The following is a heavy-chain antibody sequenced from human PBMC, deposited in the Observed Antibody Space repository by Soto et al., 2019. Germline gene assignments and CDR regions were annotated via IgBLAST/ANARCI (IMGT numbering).Heavy chain of an antibody. CDR2: ISGSGSST. CDR1: AVSFSSHD. Sequence: GGSLGLSCAASAVSFSSHDMSWVRQAPGKGLEWVSGISGSGSSTFYADSVKGRFTISRDNFKSTLYLQMNSLRVEDTAVYYCATRGVQAAMAEGYYFEYWGQGTLVTVSS. D-gene: IGHD2-2*01. J-gene: IGHJ4*02. CDR3: ATRGVQAAMAEGYYFEY. V-gene: IGHV3-23*01.